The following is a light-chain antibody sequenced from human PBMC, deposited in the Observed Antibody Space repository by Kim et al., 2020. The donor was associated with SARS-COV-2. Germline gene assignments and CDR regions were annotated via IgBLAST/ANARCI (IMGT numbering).Light chain of an antibody. J-gene: IGKJ2*01. CDR2: AAS. CDR1: QSVTSNY. Sequence: LSPGERATLSCRASQSVTSNYLAWYQQTSGQAPRLLIYAASSRAPGVPDRFRGSGSGTDFTLTISSLEPEDFAVYFCQQYTTSTYTFGQGTKLEI. CDR3: QQYTTSTYT. V-gene: IGKV3-20*01.